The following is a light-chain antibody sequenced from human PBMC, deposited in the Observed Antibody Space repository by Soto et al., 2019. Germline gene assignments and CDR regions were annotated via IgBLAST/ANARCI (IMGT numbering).Light chain of an antibody. CDR2: GVS. CDR1: SSDIGGYDY. J-gene: IGLJ1*01. CDR3: SSYTSSSTLDYV. V-gene: IGLV2-14*01. Sequence: QSALTQPASVSGAPGQSITISCSGTSSDIGGYDYVSWYQQHPGKAPKLMIYGVSNRPSGVSNRFSGSKSGSTASLTISGLLAEDEADYYCSSYTSSSTLDYVFGTGTKVT.